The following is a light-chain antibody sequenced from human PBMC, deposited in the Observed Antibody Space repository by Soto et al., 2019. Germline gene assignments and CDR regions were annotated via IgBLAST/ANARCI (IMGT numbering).Light chain of an antibody. V-gene: IGKV3-11*01. CDR3: QQRSNWPPAIT. Sequence: EIVLTLSPATLSLSPGERATLSCRASQSVSSYLAWYQQKPGQAPRLLIYDASNRATGIPARSSGSGSGTDFTLTISSLEPEDFAVYYCQQRSNWPPAITFGQGTRLEIK. J-gene: IGKJ5*01. CDR2: DAS. CDR1: QSVSSY.